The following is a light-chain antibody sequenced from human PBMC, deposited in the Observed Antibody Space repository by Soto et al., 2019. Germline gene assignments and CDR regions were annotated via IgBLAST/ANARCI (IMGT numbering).Light chain of an antibody. J-gene: IGKJ5*01. CDR1: QDIANS. V-gene: IGKV1-33*01. Sequence: DIQMAHSPSSLSASIGDRVILTYQASQDIANSLNWYQHKPGKAPKRRIYDASNLERGVPARFSGSGSGTDFSLTISSLEPEAIATYYFQQYENPPPTFGQGTGLEIK. CDR2: DAS. CDR3: QQYENPPPT.